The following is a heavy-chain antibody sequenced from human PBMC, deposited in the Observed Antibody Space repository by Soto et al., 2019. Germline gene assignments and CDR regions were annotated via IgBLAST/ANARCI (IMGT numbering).Heavy chain of an antibody. J-gene: IGHJ4*02. V-gene: IGHV3-33*01. CDR1: GFTFGNYG. CDR2: MWFDGNKQ. Sequence: PGGSLRLSCAASGFTFGNYGMHWVRQAPGKGLEWVAVMWFDGNKQHYADSVKGRFTISRDNSKNTLYVQMTSLRAEDTAVYYCARGLQSLFDYWGQGTLVTVSS. CDR3: ARGLQSLFDY.